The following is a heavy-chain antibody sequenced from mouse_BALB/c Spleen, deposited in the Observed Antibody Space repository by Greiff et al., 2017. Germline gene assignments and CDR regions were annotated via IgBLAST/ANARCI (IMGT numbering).Heavy chain of an antibody. CDR2: ISYSGST. J-gene: IGHJ3*01. Sequence: EVKLVESGPGLVKPSQSLSLTCTVTGYSITSDYAWNWIRQFPGNKLEWMGYISYSGSTSYNPSLKSRISITRDTSKNQFFLQLNSVTTEDTATYYCARLYGNSFAYWGQGTLVTVSA. V-gene: IGHV3-2*02. CDR3: ARLYGNSFAY. D-gene: IGHD2-10*02. CDR1: GYSITSDYA.